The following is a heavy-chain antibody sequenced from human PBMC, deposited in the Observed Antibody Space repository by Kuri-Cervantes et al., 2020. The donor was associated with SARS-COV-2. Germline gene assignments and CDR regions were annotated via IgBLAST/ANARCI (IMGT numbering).Heavy chain of an antibody. J-gene: IGHJ5*02. CDR2: VSESGDIT. CDR1: GFTFSSYA. Sequence: GGSLRLSCAASGFTFSSYAMTWVRQAPGKGLEWVSGVSESGDITDYADSVKGRFTISRDSSKNTLYLQMDSLKVEDTAAYYCAKGGVLGQTLYLWGQGTLVTVSS. V-gene: IGHV3-23*01. CDR3: AKGGVLGQTLYL. D-gene: IGHD3-16*01.